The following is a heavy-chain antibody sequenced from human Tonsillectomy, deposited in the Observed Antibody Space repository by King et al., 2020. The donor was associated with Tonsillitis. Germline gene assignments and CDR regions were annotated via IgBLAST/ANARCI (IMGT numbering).Heavy chain of an antibody. CDR1: GYTFTSYE. CDR2: MNPNSGNT. V-gene: IGHV1-8*02. J-gene: IGHJ6*02. D-gene: IGHD3-10*01. CDR3: ARVCITMVRGVSINCGDYYYGMDV. Sequence: QLVQSGAEVKKPGASVKVSCKASGYTFTSYEINWVRQATGQGLEWMGWMNPNSGNTGYAQKFQGRVTMTRNTSISTAYMELSSLRSEETAVYYCARVCITMVRGVSINCGDYYYGMDVWGQGTTVTVSS.